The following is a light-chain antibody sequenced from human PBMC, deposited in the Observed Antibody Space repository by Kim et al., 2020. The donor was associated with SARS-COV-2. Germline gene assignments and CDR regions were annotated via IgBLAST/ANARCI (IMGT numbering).Light chain of an antibody. CDR1: QSVTSSY. CDR2: GAS. V-gene: IGKV3-20*01. Sequence: SPGERATTSCRASQSVTSSYLAWYQQKPGQAPRLLMYGASSRAIGTPDRFSGSGSGTDFTLTISRLEPEDFAVYHCQQYGSSPKTFGQGTKVDIK. CDR3: QQYGSSPKT. J-gene: IGKJ1*01.